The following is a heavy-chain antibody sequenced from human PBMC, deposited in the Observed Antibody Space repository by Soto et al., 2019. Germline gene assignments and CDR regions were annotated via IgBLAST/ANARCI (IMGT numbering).Heavy chain of an antibody. CDR1: GFTFSSYS. J-gene: IGHJ4*02. Sequence: EVQLVESGGGLVKPGGSLRLSCAASGFTFSSYSMNWVRQAPGKGLEWVSSISSSSSYIYYADSVKGRFTISRDNAKNSLYLQMNSLRAEDTAVYYCARERRCSGGSCYFYDYWGQGTLVTVSS. CDR2: ISSSSSYI. V-gene: IGHV3-21*01. D-gene: IGHD2-15*01. CDR3: ARERRCSGGSCYFYDY.